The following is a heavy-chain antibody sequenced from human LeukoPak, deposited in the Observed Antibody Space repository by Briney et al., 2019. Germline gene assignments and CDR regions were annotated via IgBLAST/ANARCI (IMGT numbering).Heavy chain of an antibody. J-gene: IGHJ4*02. CDR2: INPSGGST. Sequence: ASVKVSCKASGYTFTSYYMHWVRQAPGQGLEWMGIINPSGGSTSYAQKFQGRVTMTRDTSTSTVYMELRSLRSEDTAVYYCARDLYYYDSYTGLGFDYWGQGTLVTVSS. D-gene: IGHD3-22*01. CDR1: GYTFTSYY. CDR3: ARDLYYYDSYTGLGFDY. V-gene: IGHV1-46*01.